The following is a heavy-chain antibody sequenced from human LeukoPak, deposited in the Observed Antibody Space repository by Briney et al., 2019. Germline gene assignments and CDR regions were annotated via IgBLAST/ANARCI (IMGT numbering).Heavy chain of an antibody. CDR2: IYTSGST. D-gene: IGHD6-19*01. CDR3: ARSFISVAGTFDS. CDR1: GGSIISYY. V-gene: IGHV4-4*07. Sequence: SETLSLTCTVSGGSIISYYWSWIRQPAGKGLEWIGGIYTSGSTNYNPSLKSRVTMSVDTSKNQFSLRLSSVTAADTAVYYCARSFISVAGTFDSWGQGTLVTVSS. J-gene: IGHJ4*02.